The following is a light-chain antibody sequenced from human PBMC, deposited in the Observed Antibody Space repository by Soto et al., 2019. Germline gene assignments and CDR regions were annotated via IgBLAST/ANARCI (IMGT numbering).Light chain of an antibody. CDR2: EVS. Sequence: QSALTQPASVSGSPGQSITISCTGTSSDVGDFDCVSWYQQHPGKAPKLMIYEVSDRPSGVSNRFSGSKSGDTASLTISGLQAEDEADYYCSSYTSNSTLVFGGGTKVTVL. V-gene: IGLV2-14*01. J-gene: IGLJ2*01. CDR3: SSYTSNSTLV. CDR1: SSDVGDFDC.